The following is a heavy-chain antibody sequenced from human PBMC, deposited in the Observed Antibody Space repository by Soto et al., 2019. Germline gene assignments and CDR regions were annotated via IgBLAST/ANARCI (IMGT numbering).Heavy chain of an antibody. CDR1: GGTFSSYA. V-gene: IGHV1-69*13. J-gene: IGHJ2*01. Sequence: RASVKVSCKASGGTFSSYAISWVRQAPGQGLEWMGGIIPIFGTANYAQKFQGRVTITADESTSTAYMELSSLRSEDTAVYYCARGDYYDSSGYNDWYFDLWGRGTLVTVSS. D-gene: IGHD3-22*01. CDR2: IIPIFGTA. CDR3: ARGDYYDSSGYNDWYFDL.